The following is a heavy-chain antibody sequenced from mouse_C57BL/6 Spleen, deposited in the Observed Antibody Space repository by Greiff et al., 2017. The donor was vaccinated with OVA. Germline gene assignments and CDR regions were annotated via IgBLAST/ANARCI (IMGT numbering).Heavy chain of an antibody. Sequence: EVKLVESGGGLVKPGGSLKLSCAASGFTFSDYGMHWVRQAPEKGLGWVAYISSGSSTIYYADTVKGRFTISRDNAKNTLFLQMTSLRSEDTAMYYCAREGNGYAMDYWGQGTSVTVSS. CDR2: ISSGSSTI. CDR3: AREGNGYAMDY. V-gene: IGHV5-17*01. J-gene: IGHJ4*01. CDR1: GFTFSDYG. D-gene: IGHD2-1*01.